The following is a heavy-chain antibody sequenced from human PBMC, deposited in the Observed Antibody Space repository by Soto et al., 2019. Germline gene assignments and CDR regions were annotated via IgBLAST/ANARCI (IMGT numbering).Heavy chain of an antibody. Sequence: QITLKESGPTLVKPTQTLTLTCTFSGFSLSTSGVGVGWIRQPPGKALEWLALIYWNDDKRYTPSLKSRLTITQDTSKNQVVLTMTNMDPVDTATYYCAHRRSSSYYDFWSGSRRTDWFDPWGQGTLVTVSS. J-gene: IGHJ5*02. CDR3: AHRRSSSYYDFWSGSRRTDWFDP. D-gene: IGHD3-3*01. V-gene: IGHV2-5*01. CDR2: IYWNDDK. CDR1: GFSLSTSGVG.